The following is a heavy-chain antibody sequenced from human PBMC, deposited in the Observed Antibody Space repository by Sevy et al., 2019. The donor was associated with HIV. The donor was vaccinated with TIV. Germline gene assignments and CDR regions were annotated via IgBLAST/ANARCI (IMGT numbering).Heavy chain of an antibody. CDR2: IIPVLGKT. CDR3: VSLNYGQ. D-gene: IGHD3-16*01. CDR1: GGTYSSYA. V-gene: IGHV1-69*11. Sequence: ASVKVSCKASGGTYSSYAITWVRQAPGQGLEWMGRIIPVLGKTNFAQKFQGRVTITADESTRTIYMEMSSLRSKDTGVYYCVSLNYGQWGQGTLVTVSS. J-gene: IGHJ4*02.